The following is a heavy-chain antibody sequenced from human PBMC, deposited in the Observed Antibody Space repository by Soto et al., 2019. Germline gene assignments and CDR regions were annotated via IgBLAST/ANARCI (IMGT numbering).Heavy chain of an antibody. D-gene: IGHD3-16*01. V-gene: IGHV3-30*18. J-gene: IGHJ4*02. CDR2: ISYDGSNK. Sequence: QVQLVESGVGVVQPGRSLRLSCAASGFTFSSYGMHWVRQAPGKGLEWVAVISYDGSNKYYADSVKGRFTISRDNSKNTLYLQMNSLRAEDTAVYYCAKDFTPSYDYVWGSSKKPGYWGQGTLVTVSS. CDR3: AKDFTPSYDYVWGSSKKPGY. CDR1: GFTFSSYG.